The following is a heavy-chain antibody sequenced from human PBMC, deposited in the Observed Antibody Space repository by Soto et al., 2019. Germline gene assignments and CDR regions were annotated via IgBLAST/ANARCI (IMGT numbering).Heavy chain of an antibody. J-gene: IGHJ4*02. CDR2: ISYDGSNK. Sequence: HPGGSLRLSCAASGFTFSSYAMHWVRQAPGKGLEWVAVISYDGSNKYYADSVKGRFTISRDNSKNTLYLQMNSLRAEDTAVYYCARGQGYWGQGTLVTVSS. CDR1: GFTFSSYA. V-gene: IGHV3-30-3*01. CDR3: ARGQGY.